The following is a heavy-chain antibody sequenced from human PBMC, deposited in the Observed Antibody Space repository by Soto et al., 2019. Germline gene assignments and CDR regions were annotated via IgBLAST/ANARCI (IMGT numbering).Heavy chain of an antibody. D-gene: IGHD1-26*01. Sequence: PSETLSLTCAVSGGSISSSNWWSWVRQPPGKGLEWIGEIYHSGSTNYNPSLKSRVTISVDKSKNQFSLKLSSVTAVDTAVYYCARVSGSYYYGMDVWGQGITVTVSS. V-gene: IGHV4-4*02. CDR2: IYHSGST. J-gene: IGHJ6*02. CDR1: GGSISSSNW. CDR3: ARVSGSYYYGMDV.